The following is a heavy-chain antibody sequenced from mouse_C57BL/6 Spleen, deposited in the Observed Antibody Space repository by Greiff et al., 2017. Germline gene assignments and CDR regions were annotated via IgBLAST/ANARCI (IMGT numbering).Heavy chain of an antibody. CDR2: ISSGGSYT. CDR3: ARRNYNIDY. V-gene: IGHV5-6*01. J-gene: IGHJ2*01. D-gene: IGHD2-12*01. Sequence: EVQLVESGGDLVKPGGSLKLSCAASGFTFSSYGMSWVRQTPDKRLEWVATISSGGSYTYYPDSVKGRFTISRDNAKNTLYLQMSSLKSEDTAMYNCARRNYNIDYWGQGTTLTVSS. CDR1: GFTFSSYG.